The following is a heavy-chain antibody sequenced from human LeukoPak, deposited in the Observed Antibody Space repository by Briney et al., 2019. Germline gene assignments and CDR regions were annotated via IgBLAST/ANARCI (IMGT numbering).Heavy chain of an antibody. CDR3: ARDLEPFDSTGYFDS. J-gene: IGHJ4*02. CDR2: ISYDGSDK. Sequence: GGSLRLSCAASGFTFNNYAMHWVRQAPGKGLEWVAVISYDGSDKYYADSVKGRFTISGDNSKNTLNLQMNSLSAEDTAVYYCARDLEPFDSTGYFDSWGQGALVTVSS. D-gene: IGHD3-22*01. V-gene: IGHV3-30-3*01. CDR1: GFTFNNYA.